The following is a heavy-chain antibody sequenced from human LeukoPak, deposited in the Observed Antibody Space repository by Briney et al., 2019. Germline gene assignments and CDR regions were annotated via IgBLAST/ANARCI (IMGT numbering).Heavy chain of an antibody. CDR1: GFTFSTFA. CDR3: AKGQLWSGVAYFDY. J-gene: IGHJ4*02. Sequence: GGSLRLSCAASGFTFSTFAMSWVRQAPGKGLEWVSLISGGGDITYYADSMEGRFTISRDNSKNTLYLHMNSLRAEDTAVYYCAKGQLWSGVAYFDYWGQGTLATVSS. D-gene: IGHD3-10*01. CDR2: ISGGGDIT. V-gene: IGHV3-23*01.